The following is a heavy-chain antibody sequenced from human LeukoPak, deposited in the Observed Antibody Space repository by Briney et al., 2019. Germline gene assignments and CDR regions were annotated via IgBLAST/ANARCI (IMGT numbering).Heavy chain of an antibody. J-gene: IGHJ3*02. CDR1: GFTRSSYA. Sequence: GESLRLSCAASGFTRSSYAMSLVRQAPANGLEWVSAIPGSGGSTYYADSVKGRFTISRDNSKNTLYLQMNSLRAEDTAVYYCAKDTLLLWFGELTPDDAFDIWGQGTMVTVSS. CDR2: IPGSGGST. CDR3: AKDTLLLWFGELTPDDAFDI. V-gene: IGHV3-23*01. D-gene: IGHD3-10*01.